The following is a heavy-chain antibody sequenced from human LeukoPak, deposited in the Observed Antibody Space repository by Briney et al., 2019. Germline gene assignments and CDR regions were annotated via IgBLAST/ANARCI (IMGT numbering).Heavy chain of an antibody. V-gene: IGHV3-13*01. CDR3: ARDLYSGSYYYGMDV. J-gene: IGHJ6*02. D-gene: IGHD1-26*01. CDR1: GFTFSSYD. CDR2: IGTAGDT. Sequence: PGGSLRLSCAASGFTFSSYDMPWVRQATGKGLEWVSAIGTAGDTYYPGSVKGRFTISRENAKNSLYLQMNSLRAGDTAVYYCARDLYSGSYYYGMDVWGQGTTVTVSS.